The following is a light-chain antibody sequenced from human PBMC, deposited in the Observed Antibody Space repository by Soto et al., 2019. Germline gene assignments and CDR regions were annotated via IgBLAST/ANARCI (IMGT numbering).Light chain of an antibody. Sequence: DIVMTQSPDSLAVSLGERATINCKSSQSVLYSSNNKNYLAWYQQKPVQPPKLLIYWASTRESGVPDRFSGSGSGTDFTLTIRSLQAEDVAVYYCQQYYSTSSTFGQGTKLEIK. CDR1: QSVLYSSNNKNY. J-gene: IGKJ2*01. CDR3: QQYYSTSST. CDR2: WAS. V-gene: IGKV4-1*01.